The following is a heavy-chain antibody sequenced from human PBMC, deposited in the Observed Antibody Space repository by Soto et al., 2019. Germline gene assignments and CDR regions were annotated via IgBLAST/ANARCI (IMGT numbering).Heavy chain of an antibody. V-gene: IGHV1-18*01. Sequence: QVPLVQSGAEVKKPGASVKVSCKASGYTFTSYGISWVRQAPGQGLEWMGWISAYNGNTNYAQKLQGRVTMTTDTSTSTADMELSSLRSDDTAVYYCARDNGAPMNVDYWGQETLVTVSS. J-gene: IGHJ4*02. CDR3: ARDNGAPMNVDY. D-gene: IGHD1-26*01. CDR1: GYTFTSYG. CDR2: ISAYNGNT.